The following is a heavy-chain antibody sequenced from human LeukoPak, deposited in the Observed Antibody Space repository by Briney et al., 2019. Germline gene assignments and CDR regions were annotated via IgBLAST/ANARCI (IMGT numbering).Heavy chain of an antibody. V-gene: IGHV4-30-4*08. J-gene: IGHJ2*01. CDR1: GGSISSGDYY. CDR2: IYYSGST. CDR3: ARRLFHWYFDL. Sequence: TLSLTCTVSGGSISSGDYYWSWIRQPPGKGLEWIGYIYYSGSTYYNPSLKSRVTISVDTSKNQFSLKLSSVTAADTAVYYCARRLFHWYFDLWGRGTLVSVSS.